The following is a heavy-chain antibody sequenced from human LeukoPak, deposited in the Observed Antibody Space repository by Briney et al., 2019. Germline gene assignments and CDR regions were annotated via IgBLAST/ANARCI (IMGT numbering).Heavy chain of an antibody. CDR2: FAPEDGER. CDR3: TAGVAVPRLFFLDY. J-gene: IGHJ4*01. Sequence: ASVKVSCKVSGYSLTDFSINWVRQAPGKGFEWMGGFAPEDGERIYAQKFQGRVTMTEDTSADTAYMELSSLKSEDTAVYFCTAGVAVPRLFFLDYLGQGTLVTVSS. D-gene: IGHD3-10*02. V-gene: IGHV1-24*01. CDR1: GYSLTDFS.